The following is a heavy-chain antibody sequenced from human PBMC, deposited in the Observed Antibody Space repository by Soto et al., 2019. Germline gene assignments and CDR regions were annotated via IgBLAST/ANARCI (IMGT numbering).Heavy chain of an antibody. CDR3: ARERWGSAVAGTFDY. D-gene: IGHD6-19*01. J-gene: IGHJ4*02. V-gene: IGHV6-1*01. CDR1: GDSVSSNSAA. Sequence: SQTLSLTCAISGDSVSSNSAAWNWFGQSPSRGLEWLGRTYYRSKWYNDYAVSVKSRITINPDTSKNQFSLQLNSVTPEDTAVYYCARERWGSAVAGTFDYWGQGTLVTVSS. CDR2: TYYRSKWYN.